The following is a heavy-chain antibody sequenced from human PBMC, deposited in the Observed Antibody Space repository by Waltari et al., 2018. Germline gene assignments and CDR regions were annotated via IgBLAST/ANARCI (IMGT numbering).Heavy chain of an antibody. D-gene: IGHD1-7*01. J-gene: IGHJ4*02. CDR1: GCTFSSYW. Sequence: EVLLVEPGGGSVPPGRSLRLSCAASGCTFSSYWMTSVRQAPGKGVEWVANTKQDRSEKYNEDSVKGRFTISRDNATNSLFRQRNSLRAEETAVYYCAREGRNYGYWGQGTLVTGSA. V-gene: IGHV3-7*04. CDR2: TKQDRSEK. CDR3: AREGRNYGY.